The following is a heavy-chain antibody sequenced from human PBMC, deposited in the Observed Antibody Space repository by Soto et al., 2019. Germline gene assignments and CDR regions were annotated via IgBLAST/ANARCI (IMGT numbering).Heavy chain of an antibody. V-gene: IGHV1-18*01. CDR1: GYTFTSDG. CDR3: ARGSSPIAVADNNWFDP. CDR2: ISAYNGNT. D-gene: IGHD6-19*01. Sequence: ASVKVSCKASGYTFTSDGISWVRQAPGQGLEWMGWISAYNGNTNYAQKLQGRVTMTRNTSISTAYMELSSLRSEDTAVYYCARGSSPIAVADNNWFDPWGQGTLVT. J-gene: IGHJ5*02.